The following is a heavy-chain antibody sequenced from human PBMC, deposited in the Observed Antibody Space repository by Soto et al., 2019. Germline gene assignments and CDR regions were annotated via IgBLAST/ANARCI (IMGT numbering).Heavy chain of an antibody. CDR1: GFTFSRYS. Sequence: GGSLRLSCAASGFTFSRYSMNRVRQAPGKGLEWVSYISSSSSTIYYADSVKGRFTISRDNAKNSLYLQMNSLRDEDTAVYYCARDWTYYDFWSGYTNWFDPWGQGTLVTVSS. V-gene: IGHV3-48*02. CDR3: ARDWTYYDFWSGYTNWFDP. J-gene: IGHJ5*02. CDR2: ISSSSSTI. D-gene: IGHD3-3*01.